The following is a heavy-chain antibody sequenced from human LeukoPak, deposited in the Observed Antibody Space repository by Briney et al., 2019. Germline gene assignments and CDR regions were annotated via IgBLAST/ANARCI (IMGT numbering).Heavy chain of an antibody. CDR3: ARKPSSIAVPPDY. V-gene: IGHV3-7*01. Sequence: PGGSLRLSCAASGFTLSNYWLSWVRQAPGKGLEWVANIKEDGSVKNYVASVKGRFTISRDNAKNSLYLQMNNLRAEDTAVYYCARKPSSIAVPPDYWGQGTLVTVSS. D-gene: IGHD6-6*01. J-gene: IGHJ4*02. CDR1: GFTLSNYW. CDR2: IKEDGSVK.